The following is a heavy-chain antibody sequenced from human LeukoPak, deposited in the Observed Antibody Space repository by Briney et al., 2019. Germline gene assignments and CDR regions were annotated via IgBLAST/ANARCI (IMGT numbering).Heavy chain of an antibody. CDR3: ATRGMNILTGYSGWFDP. CDR2: FDPEDGDT. D-gene: IGHD3-9*01. V-gene: IGHV1-24*01. CDR1: GYTLTKLS. J-gene: IGHJ5*02. Sequence: ASVKVSCKVSGYTLTKLSMRWVRQAPGKGLEWMGGFDPEDGDTIYAQKFQGRVTMTEDTSTDTAYMELSSLRSEDTAVYYCATRGMNILTGYSGWFDPWGQGTMVTVSS.